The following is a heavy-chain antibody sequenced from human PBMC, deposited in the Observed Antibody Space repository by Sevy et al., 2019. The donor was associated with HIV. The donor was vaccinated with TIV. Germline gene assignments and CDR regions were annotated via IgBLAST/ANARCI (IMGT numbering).Heavy chain of an antibody. Sequence: GGSLRLSCTASGFTFGDYAMSWVRQAPGKGLEWVGFIRSKAYGGTTEYAASVKGRFTISRDDSKSIAYLQMNSLKTEDTAVYYCTREEGLATITMISFDYWGQGTLVTVSS. CDR3: TREEGLATITMISFDY. J-gene: IGHJ4*02. CDR1: GFTFGDYA. V-gene: IGHV3-49*04. D-gene: IGHD3-22*01. CDR2: IRSKAYGGTT.